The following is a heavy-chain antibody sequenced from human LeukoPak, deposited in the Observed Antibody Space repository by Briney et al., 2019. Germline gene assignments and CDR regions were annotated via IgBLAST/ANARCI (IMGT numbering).Heavy chain of an antibody. D-gene: IGHD2-2*01. CDR3: ARATRSYCSSTSCYYYYMDV. Sequence: ASVKVSCKASGYTFTSYDINWVRQATGQGLEWMGWMNPNSGNTGYAQKFQGRVTITRNTSISTAYMELSSLRSEDTAVYYCARATRSYCSSTSCYYYYMDVWGKGTTVTVSS. CDR1: GYTFTSYD. CDR2: MNPNSGNT. J-gene: IGHJ6*03. V-gene: IGHV1-8*03.